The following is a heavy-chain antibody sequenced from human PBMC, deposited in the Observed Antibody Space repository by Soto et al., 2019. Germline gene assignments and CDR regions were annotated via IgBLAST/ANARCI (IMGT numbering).Heavy chain of an antibody. CDR3: ANELTYNYWTLGY. Sequence: QVQLVESGGGVVQPGRSLRLSCAASGFTFSNYGMHWVRQAPGKGLEWVAVISYDASNKYYADSVRGRFTISRDNSTNKLYLQMNSLSAEAPAVYYCANELTYNYWTLGYWGRGPLLAVS. V-gene: IGHV3-30*18. CDR1: GFTFSNYG. D-gene: IGHD5-18*01. J-gene: IGHJ4*02. CDR2: ISYDASNK.